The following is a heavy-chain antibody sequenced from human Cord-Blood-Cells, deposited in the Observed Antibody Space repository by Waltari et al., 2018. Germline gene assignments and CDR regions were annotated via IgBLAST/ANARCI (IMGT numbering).Heavy chain of an antibody. CDR2: IYHSGGR. V-gene: IGHV4-38-2*02. Sequence: QVQPQESGPGLVKPSETLSLTCTVSGYSISSGYYWGWIRQSPGKGLEWIGSIYHSGGRYHNPALKGRVPISVDTSKSQFSLKLSSVTAADTAVYYCARGTEVGAISGDAFDIWGQGTMVTVSS. CDR3: ARGTEVGAISGDAFDI. D-gene: IGHD1-26*01. CDR1: GYSISSGYY. J-gene: IGHJ3*02.